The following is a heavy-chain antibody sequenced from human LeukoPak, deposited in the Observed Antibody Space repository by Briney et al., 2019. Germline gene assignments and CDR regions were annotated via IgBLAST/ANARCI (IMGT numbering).Heavy chain of an antibody. J-gene: IGHJ1*01. D-gene: IGHD2-2*01. CDR3: ARDLGSTSPGYFQH. Sequence: GGSLRLSCAASGFTFSSYAMHWVRQAPGKGLEYVSAISSNGGSTYYANSVKGRFTISRDNSKNTLYLQMGSLRAEDMAVYYCARDLGSTSPGYFQHWGQGTLVTVSS. CDR2: ISSNGGST. CDR1: GFTFSSYA. V-gene: IGHV3-64*01.